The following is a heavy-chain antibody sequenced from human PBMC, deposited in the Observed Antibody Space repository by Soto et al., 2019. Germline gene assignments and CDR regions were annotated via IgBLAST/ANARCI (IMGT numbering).Heavy chain of an antibody. CDR3: ARNFPYSSSWSLRNPPYMDV. J-gene: IGHJ6*02. CDR1: GYTFTSYY. Sequence: ASVKVSCKASGYTFTSYYMHWVRQAPGQGLEWMGIINPSGGSTSYAQRFQGRVTMTRDTSTSTVYMELSSLRSEDTAVYYCARNFPYSSSWSLRNPPYMDVWGQGTTVTVSS. D-gene: IGHD6-13*01. V-gene: IGHV1-46*01. CDR2: INPSGGST.